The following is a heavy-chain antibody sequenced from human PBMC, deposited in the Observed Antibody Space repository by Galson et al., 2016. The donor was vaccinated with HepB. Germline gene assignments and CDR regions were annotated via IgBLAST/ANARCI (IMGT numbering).Heavy chain of an antibody. D-gene: IGHD6-13*01. Sequence: SETLSLTCTVSGASISAPPYYWGWIRQPPGMGLQWVGSIFYTGKTYLNPALKSRVTISVDTDKKSFSLKLSSVTAADSGTYFCARHFGARAAAAYWGQGTLVAVSS. CDR2: IFYTGKT. J-gene: IGHJ4*02. V-gene: IGHV4-39*01. CDR1: GASISAPPYY. CDR3: ARHFGARAAAAY.